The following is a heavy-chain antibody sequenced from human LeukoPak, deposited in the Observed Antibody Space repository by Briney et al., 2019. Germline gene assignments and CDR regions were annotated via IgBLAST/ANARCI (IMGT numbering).Heavy chain of an antibody. CDR3: ARDRDRSGSQSY. CDR1: GYTFTIYG. J-gene: IGHJ4*02. Sequence: GASGTVSFKSAGYTFTIYGISWGRQAPGQGQEWMGGISANHGHTKYNTKSAQNPQGRVTLTTDISPSTAYMALRTLRSDDTAVYYCARDRDRSGSQSYWGQGTLVTVSS. CDR2: ISANHGHT. V-gene: IGHV1-18*01. D-gene: IGHD1-26*01.